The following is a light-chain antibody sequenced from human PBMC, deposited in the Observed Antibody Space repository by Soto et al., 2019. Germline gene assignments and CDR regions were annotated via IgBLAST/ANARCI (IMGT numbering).Light chain of an antibody. CDR3: SSYTSSSTYV. CDR1: SSDIGGYNY. V-gene: IGLV2-14*01. J-gene: IGLJ1*01. Sequence: QSVLTQPASVSGSPGQSITISCTGASSDIGGYNYVSWYQQHPGKAPKLMIYEVTNRPSGVSDRFSGSKSDNTASLTIFGLQAEDEADYYCSSYTSSSTYVFGTGTKLTVL. CDR2: EVT.